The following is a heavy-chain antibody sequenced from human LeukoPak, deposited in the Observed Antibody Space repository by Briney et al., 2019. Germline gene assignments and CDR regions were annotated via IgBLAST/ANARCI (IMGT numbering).Heavy chain of an antibody. CDR3: AKGGAELGASRSYAFDV. D-gene: IGHD1-26*01. J-gene: IGHJ3*01. CDR2: VNWKSAYI. V-gene: IGHV3-9*03. Sequence: AGGSLRLSCAASGFSFGDYAMHWVRQAPGKGLEWVAGVNWKSAYIGYGDSMKGRVTIYRDNAKKSLYLQMNGLRVEDMALYYCAKGGAELGASRSYAFDVWGQGTMVTVSS. CDR1: GFSFGDYA.